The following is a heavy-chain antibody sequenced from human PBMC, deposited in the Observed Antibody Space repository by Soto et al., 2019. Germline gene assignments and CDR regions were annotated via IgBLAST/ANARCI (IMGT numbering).Heavy chain of an antibody. CDR3: AKDGVITGTTMNFDN. V-gene: IGHV3-23*01. CDR2: ISSSGGTT. J-gene: IGHJ4*02. D-gene: IGHD1-7*01. CDR1: GFSFGSYA. Sequence: PGGSLRLSCAASGFSFGSYAISWVRQGPGKGLEWVSSISSSGGTTYYADSVKGRFTISRDNSKNTLYFQMNSLRVEDTAVYYCAKDGVITGTTMNFDNWGQGTLVTVSS.